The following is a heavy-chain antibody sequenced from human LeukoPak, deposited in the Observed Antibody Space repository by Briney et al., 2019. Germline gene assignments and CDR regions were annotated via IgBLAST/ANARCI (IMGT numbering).Heavy chain of an antibody. J-gene: IGHJ4*02. V-gene: IGHV1-18*01. CDR3: ARDGPYRSGSYYKSFDY. D-gene: IGHD3-10*01. Sequence: GASVKVSCKASGYTFTSYGINWVRQAPGQGLEWMGWISAYNGNTNYAQKLQGRVTMTTDTSTSTAYMELRSLRSDDTAVYYCARDGPYRSGSYYKSFDYWGQGTLVTVSS. CDR2: ISAYNGNT. CDR1: GYTFTSYG.